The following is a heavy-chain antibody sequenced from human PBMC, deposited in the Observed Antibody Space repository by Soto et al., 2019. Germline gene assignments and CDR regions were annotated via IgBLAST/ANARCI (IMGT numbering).Heavy chain of an antibody. D-gene: IGHD6-6*01. CDR2: INHSGST. V-gene: IGHV4-34*01. Sequence: QVQLQQWGAGLLKPSETLSLTCAVYGGSFSGYYWSWIRQPPGKGLEWIGEINHSGSTNYNPSLKRRVTISVDTSKNQFSLKLSSVTAADTAVYYCARAGLSSSGIDYWGQGTLVTVSS. CDR3: ARAGLSSSGIDY. CDR1: GGSFSGYY. J-gene: IGHJ4*02.